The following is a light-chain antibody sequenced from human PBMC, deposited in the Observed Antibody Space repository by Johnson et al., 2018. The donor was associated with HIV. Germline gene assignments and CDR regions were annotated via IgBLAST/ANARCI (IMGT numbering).Light chain of an antibody. CDR3: GTWDSSLSAGGG. J-gene: IGLJ1*01. V-gene: IGLV1-51*02. Sequence: QSVFTQPPSVSAAPGQKVTISCSGSSSNIGNNYVSWYQQLPGTAPKLLIYENNKRPSGIPDRFSGSKSGTSATLGITGLQTGDEADYYCGTWDSSLSAGGGIGTGTKVTV. CDR2: ENN. CDR1: SSNIGNNY.